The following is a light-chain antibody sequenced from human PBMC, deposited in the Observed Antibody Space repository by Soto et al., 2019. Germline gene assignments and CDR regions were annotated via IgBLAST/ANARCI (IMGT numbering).Light chain of an antibody. Sequence: IVLTQSPGTLSLSPGERATLSCRASQSVRNSYLAWYQQKPGQAPSLIIYGASSRATGIPDRFSGSGSGTDFTLTLSSLEPEDFASYYCQQYGSSPRITFGQGTRLEIK. J-gene: IGKJ5*01. CDR2: GAS. CDR1: QSVRNSY. CDR3: QQYGSSPRIT. V-gene: IGKV3-20*01.